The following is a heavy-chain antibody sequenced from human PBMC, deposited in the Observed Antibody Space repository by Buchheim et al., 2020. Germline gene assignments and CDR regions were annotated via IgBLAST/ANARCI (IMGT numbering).Heavy chain of an antibody. Sequence: EVQLLESGGGLVQPGGSLRLSCAASGFTFRNYAMSWVRQAPGKGLEWVSHIGGSGTNTYYADSLKGRFTISRDNSKNELYLQMNSLRAEDTAVYYCAKRYYVSGTSPHTFDYWGQGTL. D-gene: IGHD3-10*01. CDR3: AKRYYVSGTSPHTFDY. J-gene: IGHJ4*02. V-gene: IGHV3-23*01. CDR1: GFTFRNYA. CDR2: IGGSGTNT.